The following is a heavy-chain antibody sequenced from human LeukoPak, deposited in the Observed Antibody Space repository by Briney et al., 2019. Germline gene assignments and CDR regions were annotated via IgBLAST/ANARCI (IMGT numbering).Heavy chain of an antibody. CDR1: GGSISSSSYY. CDR2: ICYSGST. Sequence: SETLSLTCTVSGGSISSSSYYWGWLRQPPGKGLEWIGSICYSGSTYYNPSLKSRVTISVDTSKNQFSLKLSSVTAADTAVYYCARTYGGYRTNTNWFDPWGQGTLVTVSS. CDR3: ARTYGGYRTNTNWFDP. D-gene: IGHD5-12*01. J-gene: IGHJ5*02. V-gene: IGHV4-39*01.